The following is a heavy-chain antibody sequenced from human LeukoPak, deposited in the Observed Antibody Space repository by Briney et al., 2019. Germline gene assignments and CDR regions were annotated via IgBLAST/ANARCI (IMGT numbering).Heavy chain of an antibody. V-gene: IGHV1-69*02. CDR3: ARAPGIAAAGTEGVYYYYYYMDV. CDR1: GGTFSSYT. J-gene: IGHJ6*03. CDR2: IIPILGIA. Sequence: SVKVSCKASGGTFSSYTISLVRQAPGQGLEWMGRIIPILGIANYAQKFQGRVTITADKSTSTAYMELSSLRSEDTAVYYCARAPGIAAAGTEGVYYYYYYMDVWGKGTTVTVSS. D-gene: IGHD6-13*01.